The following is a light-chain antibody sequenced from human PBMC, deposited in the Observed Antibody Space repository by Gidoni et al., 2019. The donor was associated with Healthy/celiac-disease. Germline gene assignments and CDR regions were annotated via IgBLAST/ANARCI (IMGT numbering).Light chain of an antibody. J-gene: IGLJ3*02. CDR2: NDS. Sequence: SYELTKPPSVSVSPGQTARITCAGDALPKQYAYWYQQKPGQAPVLVIYNDSERPSGIPERFSGSSSGTTVTLTISGVQAEDEADYYCQSADSSGTNWVFGGGTKLTVL. CDR3: QSADSSGTNWV. CDR1: ALPKQY. V-gene: IGLV3-25*03.